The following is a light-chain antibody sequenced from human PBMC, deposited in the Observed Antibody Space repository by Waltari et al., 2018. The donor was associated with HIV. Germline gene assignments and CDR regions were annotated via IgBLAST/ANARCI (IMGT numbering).Light chain of an antibody. CDR2: YAS. Sequence: EIVLTQSPDTLSLSPGERATLSSRASQSVGNFLAWYQQKPGQAPRLLVYYASNRATGIPARFSGSGSGTDFTLTISRLEAEDFAVYYCQQRSSWPPSITFGQGTRLEIK. J-gene: IGKJ5*01. V-gene: IGKV3-11*01. CDR1: QSVGNF. CDR3: QQRSSWPPSIT.